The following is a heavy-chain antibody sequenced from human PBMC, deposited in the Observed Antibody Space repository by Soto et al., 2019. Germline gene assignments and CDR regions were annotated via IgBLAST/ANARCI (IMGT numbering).Heavy chain of an antibody. CDR1: GFTFSSYG. CDR2: ILSDGNNK. Sequence: PGGSLRLSCAASGFTFSSYGMHWVRQAPGKGLEWVAVILSDGNNKFYADSVKGRFTISRDNSKNTLYLQMDSLRVEDTGVYFCARGDRGAFDLWGQGTMVTVSS. V-gene: IGHV3-30*03. J-gene: IGHJ3*01. CDR3: ARGDRGAFDL. D-gene: IGHD2-21*02.